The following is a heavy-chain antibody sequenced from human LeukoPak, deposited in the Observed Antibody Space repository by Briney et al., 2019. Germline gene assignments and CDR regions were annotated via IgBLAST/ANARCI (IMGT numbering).Heavy chain of an antibody. CDR3: AREPRTLSGNSGFDY. Sequence: NPSETLSLTCTVSGGSISSGSYYWSWIRQPAGKGLEWIGRIYTSGSTNYNPSLKSRATISVDTSKNQFSLKLSSVTAADTAVYYCAREPRTLSGNSGFDYWGQGTLVTVSS. V-gene: IGHV4-61*02. CDR2: IYTSGST. CDR1: GGSISSGSYY. D-gene: IGHD4-23*01. J-gene: IGHJ4*02.